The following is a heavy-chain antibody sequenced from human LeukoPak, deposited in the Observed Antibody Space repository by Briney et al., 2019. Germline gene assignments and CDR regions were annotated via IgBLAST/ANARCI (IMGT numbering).Heavy chain of an antibody. V-gene: IGHV3-7*04. J-gene: IGHJ4*02. CDR2: IKQDGSEK. Sequence: GGSLRLSCVASGFTFSNYWMSWVRQAPGKGLEWVANIKQDGSEKYYVDSVKGRFTISRDNAKNSLYLQMNSLRAEDTAVYYCARAGGRKGISYDSSGYYSHWGQGTLVTVSS. CDR3: ARAGGRKGISYDSSGYYSH. D-gene: IGHD3-22*01. CDR1: GFTFSNYW.